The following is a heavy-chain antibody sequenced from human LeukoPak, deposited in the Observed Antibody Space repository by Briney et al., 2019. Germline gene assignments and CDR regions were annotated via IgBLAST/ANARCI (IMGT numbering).Heavy chain of an antibody. CDR2: IYYSGST. CDR3: AREDYSNYVLAY. CDR1: GGSISSHY. V-gene: IGHV4-59*11. Sequence: SETLSLTCTVSGGSISSHYWSWIRQPPGKGLEWIGYIYYSGSTNYNPSLKSRVTISVDTSKNQFSLKLSSVTAADTAVYYCAREDYSNYVLAYWGQGTLVTVSS. J-gene: IGHJ4*02. D-gene: IGHD4-11*01.